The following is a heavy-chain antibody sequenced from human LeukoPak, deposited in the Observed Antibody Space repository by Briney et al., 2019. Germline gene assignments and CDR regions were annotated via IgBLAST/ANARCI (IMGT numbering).Heavy chain of an antibody. Sequence: ASVNVSCKASGYTFTSYYMHWVRQAPGQGLEWMGIINPSGGSTSYAQKFQGRVTMTRDTSTSTVYMELSSLRSEDTAVYYCARDGYCSGGSCTRNYYYYGMDVWGQGTTVTVSS. CDR2: INPSGGST. J-gene: IGHJ6*02. D-gene: IGHD2-15*01. V-gene: IGHV1-46*01. CDR1: GYTFTSYY. CDR3: ARDGYCSGGSCTRNYYYYGMDV.